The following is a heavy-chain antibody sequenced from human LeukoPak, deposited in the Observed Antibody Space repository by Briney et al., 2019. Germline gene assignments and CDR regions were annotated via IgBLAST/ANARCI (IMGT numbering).Heavy chain of an antibody. CDR1: GYTFTDFH. CDR2: ISPNSGGT. J-gene: IGHJ6*03. Sequence: ASVKVSCKTSGYTFTDFHMYCMRQAPGQGLEWMGWISPNSGGTKYAQKFQGRVTLTRDASISTAYMELSSLRSDDTAVYYCARGRGNIVVYDMDSWGKGTTVTVSS. CDR3: ARGRGNIVVYDMDS. V-gene: IGHV1-2*02. D-gene: IGHD2-15*01.